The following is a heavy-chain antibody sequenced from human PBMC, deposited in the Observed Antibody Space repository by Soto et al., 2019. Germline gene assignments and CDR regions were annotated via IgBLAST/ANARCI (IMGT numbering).Heavy chain of an antibody. CDR3: ARLVSAELRIRPFDY. CDR2: IYYSGST. CDR1: GGSISSTNYF. J-gene: IGHJ4*02. D-gene: IGHD2-21*01. V-gene: IGHV4-39*01. Sequence: QLQLQESGPGLVQPSETLSLTCTVSGGSISSTNYFWGWMRQPPGKGLEYIGTIYYSGSTYYNPSLKSRVSRYVNTSKNQFSLSLTCVNAAYTAVYYCARLVSAELRIRPFDYWGQGTLVTVSS.